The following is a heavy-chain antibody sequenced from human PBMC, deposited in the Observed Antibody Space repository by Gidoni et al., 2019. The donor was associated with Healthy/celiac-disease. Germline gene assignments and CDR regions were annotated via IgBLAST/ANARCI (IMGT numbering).Heavy chain of an antibody. Sequence: QVQLVQSGAEVKKPGASVKVSCKASGYTFTSYGISWVRQAPGQGLEWMGWISAYNGNTNYAQKLQGRVTMTTDTSTSTAYMELRSLRSDDTAVYYCARDKRVVVPAAKGGPYWFDPWGQGTLVTVSS. CDR3: ARDKRVVVPAAKGGPYWFDP. D-gene: IGHD2-2*01. CDR1: GYTFTSYG. V-gene: IGHV1-18*01. J-gene: IGHJ5*02. CDR2: ISAYNGNT.